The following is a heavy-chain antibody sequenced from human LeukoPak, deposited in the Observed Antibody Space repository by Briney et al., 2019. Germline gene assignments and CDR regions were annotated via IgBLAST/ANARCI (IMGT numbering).Heavy chain of an antibody. V-gene: IGHV1-18*01. CDR2: ISAYNGNT. Sequence: ASVKVSCKASGYTFTSYGISWVRQAPGQGLEWMGWISAYNGNTNYAQKLRGRVTMTTDTPTSTAYMELRSLRSDDTAVYYCARDRHSFSLVVPAAPWDQGTLVTVSS. CDR3: ARDRHSFSLVVPAAP. CDR1: GYTFTSYG. J-gene: IGHJ4*02. D-gene: IGHD2-2*01.